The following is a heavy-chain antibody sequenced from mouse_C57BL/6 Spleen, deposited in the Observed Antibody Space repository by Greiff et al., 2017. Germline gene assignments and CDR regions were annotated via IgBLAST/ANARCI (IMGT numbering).Heavy chain of an antibody. J-gene: IGHJ1*03. D-gene: IGHD2-1*01. V-gene: IGHV5-17*01. Sequence: EVQGVESGGGLVKPGGSLKLSCAASGFTFSDYGMHWVRQAPEKGLEWVAYISSGSSTIYYADTLKGRFTISRDNAKNTLFLQMTSLRSEDTAMYYCARFYGNYWYFDVWGTGTTVTVSS. CDR2: ISSGSSTI. CDR1: GFTFSDYG. CDR3: ARFYGNYWYFDV.